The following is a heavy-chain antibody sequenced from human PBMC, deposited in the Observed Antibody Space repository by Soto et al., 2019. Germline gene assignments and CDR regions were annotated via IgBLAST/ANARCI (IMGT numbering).Heavy chain of an antibody. D-gene: IGHD5-18*01. CDR2: IYHSGST. CDR3: ARGDTAYYYYYGMDV. J-gene: IGHJ6*02. Sequence: SETLSLTCTVSGGSISSGGYYWSWIRQHPGKGLEWIGYIYHSGSTYYNPSLKSRVTISVDRSKNQFSLKLSSVTAADTAVYYCARGDTAYYYYYGMDVWGQGTTVTVSS. CDR1: GGSISSGGYY. V-gene: IGHV4-30-2*01.